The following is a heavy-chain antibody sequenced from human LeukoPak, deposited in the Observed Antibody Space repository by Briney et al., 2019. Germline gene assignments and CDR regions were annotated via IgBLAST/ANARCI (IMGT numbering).Heavy chain of an antibody. J-gene: IGHJ6*03. V-gene: IGHV5-51*01. D-gene: IGHD2-2*01. CDR3: ARWTYKYQLPKGYYYYYYMDV. Sequence: GESLKISCKGSGYSFTSYWIGWVRQMPGKGLEWMGIIYPGDSDTRYSPSFQGQVTISADKSISTAYLQWSSLKASDTAMYYCARWTYKYQLPKGYYYYYYMDVWGKGTTVTVSS. CDR1: GYSFTSYW. CDR2: IYPGDSDT.